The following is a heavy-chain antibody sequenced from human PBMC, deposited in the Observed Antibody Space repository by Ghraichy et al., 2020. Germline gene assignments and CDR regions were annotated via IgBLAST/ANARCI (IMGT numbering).Heavy chain of an antibody. Sequence: SETLSLTCTVSGGSISSYYWSWIRQPPGKGLEWIGYIYYSGSTNYNPSLKSQVTISVDTSKNQFSLKLSSVTAADTAVYYCARRTYDYNRAYWYFDLWGRGTLVTVSS. CDR3: ARRTYDYNRAYWYFDL. V-gene: IGHV4-59*01. D-gene: IGHD4-11*01. CDR1: GGSISSYY. CDR2: IYYSGST. J-gene: IGHJ2*01.